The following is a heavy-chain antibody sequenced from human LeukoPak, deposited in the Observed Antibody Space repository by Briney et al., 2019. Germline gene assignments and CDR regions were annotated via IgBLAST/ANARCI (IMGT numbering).Heavy chain of an antibody. CDR1: GGTFSSYA. D-gene: IGHD3-22*01. J-gene: IGHJ2*01. CDR2: IIPILGIA. CDR3: ARDKYYYDTSYWYFDL. Sequence: GASVKVSCKASGGTFSSYAISWVRQAPGQGLEWMGRIIPILGIANYAQKFQGRVTITADKSTSTAYMELSSLRFEDTAVYYCARDKYYYDTSYWYFDLWGRGTLVTVSS. V-gene: IGHV1-69*04.